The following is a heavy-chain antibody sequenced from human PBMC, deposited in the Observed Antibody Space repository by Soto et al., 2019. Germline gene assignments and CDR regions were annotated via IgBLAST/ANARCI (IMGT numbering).Heavy chain of an antibody. CDR1: GFTFSNAW. V-gene: IGHV3-15*01. CDR2: IKSKTDGGTT. Sequence: EVQLVESGGGLVKPGGSLRLSCAASGFTFSNAWMSWVRQAPGKGLEWVGRIKSKTDGGTTDYAAPVKGRFTISRDDSKNTLYLQMNSPKTEDTAVFYCTTEADIVVVVAATTVDYWGQGTLVTVSS. D-gene: IGHD2-15*01. J-gene: IGHJ4*02. CDR3: TTEADIVVVVAATTVDY.